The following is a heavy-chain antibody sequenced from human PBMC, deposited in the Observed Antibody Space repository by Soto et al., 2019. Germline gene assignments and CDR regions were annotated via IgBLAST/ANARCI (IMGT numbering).Heavy chain of an antibody. Sequence: GGSLRLSCAASGFTFDDYAMHWVRQAPGKGLEWVSGISWDSGSIGYADSVKGRFTISRDNAKNSLYLQMTSLRAEDTALYYCAKKVSGIKWFGELLYRAFAIWGQGTMGTVS. J-gene: IGHJ3*02. CDR3: AKKVSGIKWFGELLYRAFAI. CDR2: ISWDSGSI. V-gene: IGHV3-9*01. CDR1: GFTFDDYA. D-gene: IGHD3-10*01.